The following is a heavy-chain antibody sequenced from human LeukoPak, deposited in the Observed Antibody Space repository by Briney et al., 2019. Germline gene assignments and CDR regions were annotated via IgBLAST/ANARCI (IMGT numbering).Heavy chain of an antibody. D-gene: IGHD3-3*01. CDR3: ARRGGTIFGVVIPQRWDYFDY. V-gene: IGHV4-34*01. CDR1: GGSFSGYY. CDR2: INHSGST. J-gene: IGHJ4*02. Sequence: SETLSLTCAVYGGSFSGYYWSWIRQPPGKGLEWIGEINHSGSTNYIPSLKSRVTISVDTSKNQFSLKLSSVTAADTAVYYCARRGGTIFGVVIPQRWDYFDYWGQGTLVTVSS.